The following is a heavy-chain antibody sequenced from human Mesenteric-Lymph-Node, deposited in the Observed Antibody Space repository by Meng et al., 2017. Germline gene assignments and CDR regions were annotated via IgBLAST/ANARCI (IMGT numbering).Heavy chain of an antibody. V-gene: IGHV2-5*02. CDR3: AHRGTYYDSREDAFDI. D-gene: IGHD3-22*01. Sequence: SGPTLVKPTETLTLTCTFSGFSLTTSGVGVGWIRQPPGKALEWLALIYWDDDKRYSPSLKSRLTNTKDTSKNQVVLTMTNMDPVDTATYYCAHRGTYYDSREDAFDIWGQGTMVTVSS. J-gene: IGHJ3*02. CDR2: IYWDDDK. CDR1: GFSLTTSGVG.